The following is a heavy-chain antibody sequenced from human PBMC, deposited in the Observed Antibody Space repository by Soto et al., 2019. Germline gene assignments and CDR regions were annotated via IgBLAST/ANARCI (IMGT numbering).Heavy chain of an antibody. Sequence: QMQLVQSGPEVKKPGTSVKVSCKTSGFTFTSAAMQWVRQTRGQRLEWIGWIVVGSGHTNYAQKFQERVTITRDMSXTTAYMELRSLRSEDTAVYYCAAASSTSGGYYGMDVWGQGTTVTVSS. J-gene: IGHJ6*02. CDR1: GFTFTSAA. CDR3: AAASSTSGGYYGMDV. CDR2: IVVGSGHT. D-gene: IGHD2-2*01. V-gene: IGHV1-58*02.